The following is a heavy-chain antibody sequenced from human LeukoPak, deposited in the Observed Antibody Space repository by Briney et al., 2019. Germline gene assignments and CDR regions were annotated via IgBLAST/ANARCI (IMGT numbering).Heavy chain of an antibody. CDR1: GFTFSSYG. D-gene: IGHD3-10*01. CDR2: IRYDGSNK. V-gene: IGHV3-30*02. J-gene: IGHJ4*02. CDR3: AKDLTPLWFGELFSAFDY. Sequence: PGGSLRLSCAASGFTFSSYGKHWVRQAPGKGLEWVAFIRYDGSNKYYADSVKGRFTISRDNSKNTLYLQMNSLRAEDTAVYYCAKDLTPLWFGELFSAFDYWGQGTLVTVSS.